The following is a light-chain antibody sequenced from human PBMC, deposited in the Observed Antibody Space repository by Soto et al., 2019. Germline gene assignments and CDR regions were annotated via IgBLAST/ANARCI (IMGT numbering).Light chain of an antibody. J-gene: IGKJ4*01. Sequence: EIVLTQSPGTLSLSPGERATLSCRASQSISSSYLAWYQQKPGQAPRLLIYGASSRATGIPDRFSGSGSGTDFTRPISRLEPEDFAVYYCQQYGTSRLTCGGGTKVEIK. CDR3: QQYGTSRLT. CDR1: QSISSSY. V-gene: IGKV3-20*01. CDR2: GAS.